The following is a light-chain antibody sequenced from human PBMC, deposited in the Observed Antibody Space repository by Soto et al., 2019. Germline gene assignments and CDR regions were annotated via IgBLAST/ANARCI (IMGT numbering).Light chain of an antibody. CDR1: QSISSY. CDR2: AAS. CDR3: QQSYSTPRT. Sequence: DIQMTQSPSSLSASVGDRFTITCRASQSISSYLNWYQQKPGKAPNLLIYAASSLQSGVPSRFSGSGSGADFTLTISSLQPEDFATYYCQQSYSTPRTFGQGTTVDIK. V-gene: IGKV1-39*01. J-gene: IGKJ1*01.